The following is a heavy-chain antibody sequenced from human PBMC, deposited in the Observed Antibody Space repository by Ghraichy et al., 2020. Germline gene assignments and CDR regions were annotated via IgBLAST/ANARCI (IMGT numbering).Heavy chain of an antibody. V-gene: IGHV3-48*01. D-gene: IGHD6-13*01. CDR1: GFTFSSYS. Sequence: GALRLSCAASGFTFSSYSMNWVRQAPGKGLEWLSYISSSSSTIYYADSVKGRFTISRDNAKNSLYLQMNSLRAEDTAVYYCARGEDSSSWYYVSYYYYGMDVWGQGTTVTVSS. CDR2: ISSSSSTI. J-gene: IGHJ6*02. CDR3: ARGEDSSSWYYVSYYYYGMDV.